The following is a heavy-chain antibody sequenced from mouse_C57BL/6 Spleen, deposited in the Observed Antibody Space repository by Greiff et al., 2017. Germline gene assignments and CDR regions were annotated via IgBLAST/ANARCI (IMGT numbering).Heavy chain of an antibody. CDR2: INPNNGGT. J-gene: IGHJ4*01. V-gene: IGHV1-26*01. D-gene: IGHD2-3*01. Sequence: EVQLQQSGPELVKPGASVKISCKASGYTFTDYYMNWVKQSHGKSLEWIGDINPNNGGTSYNQKFKGKATLTVDKSSSTAYMELRSLTSEDSEVYYWARHRYNGYYGYAMDYWGQGTSVTVSS. CDR1: GYTFTDYY. CDR3: ARHRYNGYYGYAMDY.